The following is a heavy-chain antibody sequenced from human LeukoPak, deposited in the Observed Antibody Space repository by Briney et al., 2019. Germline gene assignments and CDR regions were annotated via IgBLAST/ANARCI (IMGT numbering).Heavy chain of an antibody. D-gene: IGHD2-21*01. V-gene: IGHV4-39*01. CDR3: SRRPIAMNAFDI. J-gene: IGHJ3*02. CDR2: IRYTHTGST. CDR1: GGSISSSGYY. Sequence: PSETLSLTCTVSGGSISSSGYYWGWARQPPGKGLEWIGSIRYTHTGSTYYNPSLKSRVTISGDTSKNQFSLKLSSVTAADTAVYYCSRRPIAMNAFDIWGQGTMVTVSS.